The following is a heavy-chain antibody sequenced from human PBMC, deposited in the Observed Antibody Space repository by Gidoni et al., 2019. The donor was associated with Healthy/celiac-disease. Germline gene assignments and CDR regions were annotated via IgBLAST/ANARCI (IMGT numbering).Heavy chain of an antibody. CDR2: IYYSGST. CDR1: GGSISSSSYY. Sequence: QLQLQESGPGLVKPSETLSLTCTVSGGSISSSSYYWGWIRQPPGKGLEWIGSIYYSGSTYYNPSLKSRVTISVDTSKNQFSLKLSSVTAADTAVYYCARTSPEQWLAHWGQGTLVTVSS. V-gene: IGHV4-39*01. J-gene: IGHJ4*02. D-gene: IGHD6-19*01. CDR3: ARTSPEQWLAH.